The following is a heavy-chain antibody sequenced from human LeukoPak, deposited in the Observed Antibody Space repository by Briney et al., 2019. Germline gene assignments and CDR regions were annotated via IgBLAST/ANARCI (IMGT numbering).Heavy chain of an antibody. CDR1: GFTFSDYY. CDR2: ISSSGSTI. D-gene: IGHD3-10*01. CDR3: ARAPQTSNYYGSGSYYGSTIDY. V-gene: IGHV3-11*01. J-gene: IGHJ4*02. Sequence: GGSLRLSCAASGFTFSDYYTSWIRQAPGKGLEWVSYISSSGSTIYYADSVKGRFTISRDNAKNSLYLQMNSLRAEDTAVYYCARAPQTSNYYGSGSYYGSTIDYWGQGTLVTVSS.